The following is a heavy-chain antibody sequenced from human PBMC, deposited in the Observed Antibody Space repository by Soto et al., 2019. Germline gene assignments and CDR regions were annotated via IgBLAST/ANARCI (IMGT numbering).Heavy chain of an antibody. Sequence: PGGSLRLSCAASGFTFSSYSMNWVRQAPGKGLEWVSSISSSSSYIYYADSVKGRFTISRDNAKNSLYLQMNSLRAEDTAVYYCARVVSVTEGNDYWGQGTLVTVSS. CDR2: ISSSSSYI. CDR1: GFTFSSYS. J-gene: IGHJ4*02. D-gene: IGHD1-26*01. V-gene: IGHV3-21*01. CDR3: ARVVSVTEGNDY.